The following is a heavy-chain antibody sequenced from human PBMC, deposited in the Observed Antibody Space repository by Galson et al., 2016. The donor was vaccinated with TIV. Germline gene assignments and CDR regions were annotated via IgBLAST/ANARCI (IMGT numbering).Heavy chain of an antibody. CDR3: ARVPHSTYCSTSTCKGYYLDV. CDR1: GYSFTSYG. D-gene: IGHD2-2*01. J-gene: IGHJ6*03. CDR2: ISNYNVNT. V-gene: IGHV1-18*01. Sequence: SVKVSCKASGYSFTSYGITWVRQAPGQGLAWMGWISNYNVNTKYAQKFQGRVTLTTDTSTSTAYMELRSLGSDDTAVYYCARVPHSTYCSTSTCKGYYLDVWGRGTTVTASS.